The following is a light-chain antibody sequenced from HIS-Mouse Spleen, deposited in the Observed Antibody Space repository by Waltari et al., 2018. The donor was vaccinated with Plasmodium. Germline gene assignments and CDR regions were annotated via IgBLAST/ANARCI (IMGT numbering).Light chain of an antibody. CDR1: SSDVGGYNY. CDR2: VPS. Sequence: QSALTQPASVSGSPGQSITISCTGTSSDVGGYNYVSWYQQHPGKAPRTLIYVPSNRHSWTPARFSGALRGGKAALTLSGAQPEDEAEYYCSSYAGSNNLVFGGGTKLTVL. J-gene: IGLJ2*01. V-gene: IGLV2-8*01. CDR3: SSYAGSNNLV.